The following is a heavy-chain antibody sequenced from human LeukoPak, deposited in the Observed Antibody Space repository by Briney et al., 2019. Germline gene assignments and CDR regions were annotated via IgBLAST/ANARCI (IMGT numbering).Heavy chain of an antibody. V-gene: IGHV1-2*02. CDR2: INPNSGGT. CDR3: ALPYYYGSGSSTSFDY. D-gene: IGHD3-10*01. J-gene: IGHJ4*02. CDR1: GYTFTGYY. Sequence: GASVKVSCKASGYTFTGYYMHWVRQAPGQGLEWMGWINPNSGGTNYAQKFQGRVTMTRDTSISTAYMELSRLRSDDTAVYYCALPYYYGSGSSTSFDYWGQGTLVTVSS.